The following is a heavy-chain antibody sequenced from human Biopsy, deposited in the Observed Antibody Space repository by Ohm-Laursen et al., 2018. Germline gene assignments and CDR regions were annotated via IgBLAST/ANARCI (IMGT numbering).Heavy chain of an antibody. CDR2: GNTDEAHT. J-gene: IGHJ5*01. CDR1: GFSFTNYW. V-gene: IGHV3-74*01. Sequence: SLRLSRAASGFSFTNYWMQRVRQAPGNGLVWVSSGNTDEAHTNYADSVKGRFTTSSDNAKNPLYLYMSSLTVEDTAVDFCARDASQGFDSWGQGTLVTVSS. CDR3: ARDASQGFDS.